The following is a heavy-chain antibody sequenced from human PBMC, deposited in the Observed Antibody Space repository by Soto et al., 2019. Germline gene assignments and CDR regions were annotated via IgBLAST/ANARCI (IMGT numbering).Heavy chain of an antibody. Sequence: SETLSLTCAVYGGSFSGYYWSWIRQPPGKGLEWIGYIYYSGSTNYNPSLKSRVTISVDTSKNQFSLKLSSVTAADTAVYYCARERGSSGYYPDLFDYWGQGTLVTVSS. CDR2: IYYSGST. D-gene: IGHD3-22*01. CDR3: ARERGSSGYYPDLFDY. V-gene: IGHV4-59*01. J-gene: IGHJ4*02. CDR1: GGSFSGYY.